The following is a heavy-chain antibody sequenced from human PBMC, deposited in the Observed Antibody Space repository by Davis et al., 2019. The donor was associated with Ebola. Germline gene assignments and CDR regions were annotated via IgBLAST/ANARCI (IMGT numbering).Heavy chain of an antibody. CDR2: ISYDGSNK. CDR1: GFTFSSYG. CDR3: AKVIWLGGFYYYGMDV. Sequence: GGSLRLSCAASGFTFSSYGMHWVRQAPGKGLEWVAVISYDGSNKYYADSVKGRFTISRDNSKNTLYLQMNSLRAEDTAVYYCAKVIWLGGFYYYGMDVWGKGTTVTVSS. J-gene: IGHJ6*04. V-gene: IGHV3-30*18. D-gene: IGHD3-16*01.